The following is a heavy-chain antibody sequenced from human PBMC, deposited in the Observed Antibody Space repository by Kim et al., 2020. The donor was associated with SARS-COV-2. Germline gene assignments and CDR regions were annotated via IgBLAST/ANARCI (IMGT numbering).Heavy chain of an antibody. D-gene: IGHD3-16*01. CDR2: ITGSGGGT. CDR1: GFSFSSYA. J-gene: IGHJ2*01. Sequence: GGSLRLSCAASGFSFSSYAMSWVRQAPGKGLEWVSGITGSGGGTYYADSVKGRFTISRDNSKNTLHLQMNSLRAEDTALYYCAKDLWDSANWHFDLWGRGTLVTVAS. CDR3: AKDLWDSANWHFDL. V-gene: IGHV3-23*01.